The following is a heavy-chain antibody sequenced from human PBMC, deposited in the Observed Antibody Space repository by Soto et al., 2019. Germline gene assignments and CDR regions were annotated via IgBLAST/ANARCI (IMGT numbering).Heavy chain of an antibody. J-gene: IGHJ4*02. V-gene: IGHV4-39*01. CDR1: GGSISSSSSY. CDR2: IYYSGPT. D-gene: IGHD5-12*01. CDR3: ARTVYDQTEYYFDS. Sequence: PSETLSLTCTVFGGSISSSSSYWGWIRQSPEKGLEWIGAIYYSGPTYYNPSLKSRVTVSVDTSRNQFSLKLTSVTAADTALYYCARTVYDQTEYYFDSWGQGTLVTGSS.